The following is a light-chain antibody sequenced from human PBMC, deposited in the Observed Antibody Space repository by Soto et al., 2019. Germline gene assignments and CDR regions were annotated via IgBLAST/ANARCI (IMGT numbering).Light chain of an antibody. CDR1: QSVRSN. CDR3: QQYGSLPFT. Sequence: EKVITQSPATLSVAPGERATLSCRASQSVRSNLAWYQQKPGQPPRLLIYDASTRATGIPSRFSGSGSGTEFTLPISSLEPEDFALYHCQQYGSLPFTFGPGTRVDIK. CDR2: DAS. V-gene: IGKV3-15*01. J-gene: IGKJ3*01.